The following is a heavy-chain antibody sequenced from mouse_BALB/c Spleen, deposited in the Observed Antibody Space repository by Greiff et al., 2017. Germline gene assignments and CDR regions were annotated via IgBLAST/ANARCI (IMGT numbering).Heavy chain of an antibody. CDR1: GFSLTGYG. CDR2: IWGDGST. D-gene: IGHD1-1*01. V-gene: IGHV2-6-7*01. Sequence: VKVVESGPGLVAPSQSLSITCTVSGFSLTGYGVNWVRQPPGKGLEWLGMIWGDGSTDYNSALKSRLSISKDNSKSQVFLKMNSLQTDDTARYYCARGGNYYGSSYDWYFDVWGAGTTVTVSS. CDR3: ARGGNYYGSSYDWYFDV. J-gene: IGHJ1*01.